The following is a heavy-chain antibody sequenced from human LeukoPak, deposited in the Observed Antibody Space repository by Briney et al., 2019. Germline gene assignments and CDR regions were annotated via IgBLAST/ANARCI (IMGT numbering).Heavy chain of an antibody. CDR2: IKQDGSEK. Sequence: PGGSLRLSCAASGFTFSSYSFNWVRQAPGKGLEWVANIKQDGSEKYYVDSVKGRFTISRDNAKNSLYPQMNSLRAEDTAVYYCAREGVRRGFDIWGQGTMVTVSS. CDR3: AREGVRRGFDI. D-gene: IGHD2-21*01. J-gene: IGHJ3*02. V-gene: IGHV3-7*01. CDR1: GFTFSSYS.